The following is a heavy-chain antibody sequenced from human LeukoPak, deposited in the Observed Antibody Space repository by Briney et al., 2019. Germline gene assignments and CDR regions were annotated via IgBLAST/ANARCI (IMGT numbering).Heavy chain of an antibody. CDR3: ARDPVLGAPDYLDY. Sequence: GGSLRLSCTVSGFPFNDYVIHWVRQAPGKGLEWVPVTSADERIKIYNDSVRGRFTISRDNFKNTQYLQMNSLRVEDTAVYYCARDPVLGAPDYLDYWGRGTLVSVSS. D-gene: IGHD1-26*01. CDR1: GFPFNDYV. CDR2: TSADERIK. V-gene: IGHV3-30*03. J-gene: IGHJ4*02.